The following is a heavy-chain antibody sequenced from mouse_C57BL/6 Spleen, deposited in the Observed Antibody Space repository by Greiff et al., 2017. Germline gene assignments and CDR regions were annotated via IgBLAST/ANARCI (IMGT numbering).Heavy chain of an antibody. J-gene: IGHJ4*01. Sequence: QVQLQQSGPELVQPGASVKISCKASGYAFSRSWMHWVKQRPGTGLEWIGRIYPGDGDTNYNGKFNGKAPLTADKSSSTAYMQLRSLTSEDSAVYFCASSLSYGRSYGYAMDNRGQGTSLTASS. CDR1: GYAFSRSW. CDR3: ASSLSYGRSYGYAMDN. V-gene: IGHV1-82*01. D-gene: IGHD1-1*01. CDR2: IYPGDGDT.